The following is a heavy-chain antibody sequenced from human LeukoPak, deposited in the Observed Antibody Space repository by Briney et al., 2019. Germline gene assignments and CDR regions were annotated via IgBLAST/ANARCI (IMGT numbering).Heavy chain of an antibody. V-gene: IGHV4-59*12. CDR2: IYYSGST. D-gene: IGHD6-13*01. Sequence: PSETLSLTCTVSGGSISSYYWSWIRQPPGKGLEWIGYIYYSGSTNYNPSLKSRVTISVDTSKNQFSLKLSSVTAADTAVYYCAGAGSSWSIFDYWGQGTLVTVSS. CDR1: GGSISSYY. J-gene: IGHJ4*02. CDR3: AGAGSSWSIFDY.